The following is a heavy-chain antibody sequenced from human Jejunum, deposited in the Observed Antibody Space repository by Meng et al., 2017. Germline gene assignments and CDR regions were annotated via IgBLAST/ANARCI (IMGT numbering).Heavy chain of an antibody. J-gene: IGHJ4*02. CDR1: GGSVICSGYQ. V-gene: IGHV4-61*08. CDR3: ARDHWGSLDY. Sequence: VPLQHAAPGAGSPSQTPSLIFAFSGGSVICSGYQWCWIRQPPGKGLEWIGYASTNYNPSLKSRVTISVDTSKNQFSLKLTSVTAADTAVYYCARDHWGSLDYWGQGVLVTVSS. CDR2: AST. D-gene: IGHD7-27*01.